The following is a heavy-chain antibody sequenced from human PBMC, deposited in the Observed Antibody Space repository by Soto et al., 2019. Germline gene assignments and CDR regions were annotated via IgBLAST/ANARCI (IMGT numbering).Heavy chain of an antibody. V-gene: IGHV4-30-4*01. Sequence: PSETLSLTCTVSGGSISSGDYYWSWIRQPPGKGLEWIGYIYYSGSTYYNPSLKSRVTISVDTSKNQFSLKLSSVTAADTAVYYCARDGHDYVWGSFTYWGQGTLVP. D-gene: IGHD3-16*01. CDR1: GGSISSGDYY. CDR3: ARDGHDYVWGSFTY. CDR2: IYYSGST. J-gene: IGHJ4*02.